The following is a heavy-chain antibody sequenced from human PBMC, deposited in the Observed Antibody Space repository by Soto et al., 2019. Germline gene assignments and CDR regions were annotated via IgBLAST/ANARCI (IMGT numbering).Heavy chain of an antibody. V-gene: IGHV1-18*01. CDR1: GYTFTSYG. CDR3: ASLLVGGPTTGDLNWFAP. CDR2: ISAYNGNT. J-gene: IGHJ5*02. D-gene: IGHD3-16*01. Sequence: ASVKVSCKASGYTFTSYGISWVRQAPGQGLEWMGWISAYNGNTNYAQKLQGRVTMTTDTSTSTAYMELRSLRSDDTAVYYCASLLVGGPTTGDLNWFAPWGQGTPVTASS.